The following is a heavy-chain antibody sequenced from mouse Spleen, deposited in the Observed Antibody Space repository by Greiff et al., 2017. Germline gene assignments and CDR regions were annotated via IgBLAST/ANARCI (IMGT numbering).Heavy chain of an antibody. CDR3: ARHRGLRRGDYYAMDY. J-gene: IGHJ4*01. CDR2: IWSDGST. Sequence: VQLQESGPGLVAPSQSLSITCTISGFSLTSYGVHWVRQPPGKGLEWLVVIWSDGSTTYNSALKSRLSISKDNSKSQVFLKVNSLQADDTAMYYCARHRGLRRGDYYAMDYWGQGTSVTVSS. CDR1: GFSLTSYG. V-gene: IGHV2-6-1*01. D-gene: IGHD2-4*01.